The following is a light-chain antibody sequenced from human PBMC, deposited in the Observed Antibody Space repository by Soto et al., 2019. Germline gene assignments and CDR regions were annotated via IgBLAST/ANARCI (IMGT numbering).Light chain of an antibody. CDR3: HQYHSWLQIT. CDR2: GAS. V-gene: IGKV3-15*01. J-gene: IGKJ5*01. Sequence: EIGMTQSPATFSVSPEDRATLSCRASQRISSKAGWYQQRPCQAPRLLMYGASTRATGIPATFSGSRFGTESTFTIGRLESEDSAVYICHQYHSWLQITFGQRTRQDI. CDR1: QRISSK.